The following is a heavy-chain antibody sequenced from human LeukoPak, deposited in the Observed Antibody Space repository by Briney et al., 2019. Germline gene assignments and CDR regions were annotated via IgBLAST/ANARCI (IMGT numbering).Heavy chain of an antibody. D-gene: IGHD3-16*02. V-gene: IGHV4-39*01. CDR2: MYYSGST. CDR3: LSLTGHFDYVWGSYRPNYVDY. J-gene: IGHJ4*02. Sequence: SETLSLTCTVSGDSISSSSYYWGWIRQPPGKGLEWIGSMYYSGSTYYNPSLKSRVTISVDTSKNQFSLKLSSVTAAATAVYYCLSLTGHFDYVWGSYRPNYVDYWGQGTLVTVSS. CDR1: GDSISSSSYY.